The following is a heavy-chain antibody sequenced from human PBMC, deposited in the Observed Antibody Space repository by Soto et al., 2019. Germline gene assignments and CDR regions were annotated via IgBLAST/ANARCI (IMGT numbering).Heavy chain of an antibody. CDR2: ISGSGGST. J-gene: IGHJ6*03. V-gene: IGHV3-23*01. CDR3: AKVEQWLEHYYYYIDV. D-gene: IGHD6-19*01. Sequence: QPGGSLRLGCASSGITFSSYAMSCVQKAQGKGLEWVSAISGSGGSTYYADSVKGRFTISRDNSKNTLYLQMNSLRAEDTAVYYCAKVEQWLEHYYYYIDVWGKGTTVTVSS. CDR1: GITFSSYA.